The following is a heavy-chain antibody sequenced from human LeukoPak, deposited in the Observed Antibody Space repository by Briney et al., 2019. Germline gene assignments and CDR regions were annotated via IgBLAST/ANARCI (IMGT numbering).Heavy chain of an antibody. CDR1: GYTFTGYY. V-gene: IGHV1-2*02. D-gene: IGHD3-22*01. CDR2: INPNSGGT. CDR3: ARDRGYYDSSGSGFFDL. J-gene: IGHJ2*01. Sequence: ASVKVSCKASGYTFTGYYMHWVRQAPGQGLEWMGWINPNSGGTSYAQKFQGRVTMTRDMSTSTVYMELSSLRSEDTAVYYCARDRGYYDSSGSGFFDLWGRGTLVTVSS.